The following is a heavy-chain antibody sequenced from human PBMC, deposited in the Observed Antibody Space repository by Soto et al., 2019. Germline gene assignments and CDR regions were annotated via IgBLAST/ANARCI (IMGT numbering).Heavy chain of an antibody. CDR2: IYYSGST. D-gene: IGHD2-15*01. CDR1: GGSISSYY. Sequence: SETLSLTCTVSGGSISSYYWSWIRQPPGKGLEWIGYIYYSGSTNYNPSLKSRVTISVDTSKNQFSLKLSSVTAADTAVYYCARVADCSGGSCYSGFYYYYYYMDVWGKGTTVTVSS. J-gene: IGHJ6*03. CDR3: ARVADCSGGSCYSGFYYYYYYMDV. V-gene: IGHV4-59*08.